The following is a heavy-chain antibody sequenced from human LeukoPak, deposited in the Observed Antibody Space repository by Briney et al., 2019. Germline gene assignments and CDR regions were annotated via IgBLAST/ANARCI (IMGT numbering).Heavy chain of an antibody. V-gene: IGHV3-66*01. CDR2: MYSGGAT. CDR1: GFAVSSNY. Sequence: GGSLRLSCAASGFAVSSNYMTWVRQAPGKGLEWVSVMYSGGATYYADSVKGRFTISRDNLKNTLYLQMNNLRVEDTAVYYCARDRGAYYYETGYWGQGILVTVSS. CDR3: ARDRGAYYYETGY. J-gene: IGHJ4*02. D-gene: IGHD3-22*01.